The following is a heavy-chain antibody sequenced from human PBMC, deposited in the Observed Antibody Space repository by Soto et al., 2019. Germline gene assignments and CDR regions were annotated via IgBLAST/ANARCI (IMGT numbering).Heavy chain of an antibody. Sequence: QMQLVQSGPEVKKPGTSVKVSCKASGLTFTNSAVQWVRQARGQRLEWIGWIVVGSGNTDYAQRFRERVTITRDMSTSAGYMELSSLRSEDTAVYYCVADYGAVSGRGDYWGQGTLVTVSS. CDR2: IVVGSGNT. CDR3: VADYGAVSGRGDY. CDR1: GLTFTNSA. V-gene: IGHV1-58*01. D-gene: IGHD6-19*01. J-gene: IGHJ4*02.